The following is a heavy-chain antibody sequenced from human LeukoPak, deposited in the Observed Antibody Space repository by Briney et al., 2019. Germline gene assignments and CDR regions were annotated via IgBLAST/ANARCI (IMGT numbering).Heavy chain of an antibody. CDR1: AFTFSNYA. CDR2: ISRSGDST. V-gene: IGHV3-23*01. D-gene: IGHD6-19*01. CDR3: AKDRTIAVAGTFSWYYYYYMDV. Sequence: GGSLRLSCAASAFTFSNYAMTWVRQAPGKGLEWVSSISRSGDSTFYADSVRGRFTISRDNSKNTVYLQMNSLRAEDTALYYCAKDRTIAVAGTFSWYYYYYMDVWGKGTTVTVSS. J-gene: IGHJ6*03.